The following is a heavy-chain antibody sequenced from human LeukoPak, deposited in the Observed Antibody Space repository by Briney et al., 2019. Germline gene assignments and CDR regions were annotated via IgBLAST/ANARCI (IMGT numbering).Heavy chain of an antibody. Sequence: ASVKVSCKASGGTFSSYAISWVRQAPGQGLGWMGRIIPILGKANYAQKFQGRVTITADKSTSTAYMELSSLRSEDTAVYYCARGGPTYYYDSSGYEGGFDYWGQGTLVTVSS. D-gene: IGHD3-22*01. CDR2: IIPILGKA. CDR3: ARGGPTYYYDSSGYEGGFDY. J-gene: IGHJ4*02. CDR1: GGTFSSYA. V-gene: IGHV1-69*04.